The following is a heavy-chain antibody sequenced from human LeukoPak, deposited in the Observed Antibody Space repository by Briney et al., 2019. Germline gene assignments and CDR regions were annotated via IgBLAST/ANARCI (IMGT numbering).Heavy chain of an antibody. CDR1: RGSISSGGYS. J-gene: IGHJ4*02. D-gene: IGHD3-10*01. V-gene: IGHV4-30-2*01. Sequence: SQTLSFTCAASRGSISSGGYSWSRIRQPPGKGLECIGYMDHDGDTYYNPSLKGRVTISVDRSKNQFSLKVSSVTAADTAVYYCARGGVAPSGGPFFDYWGQGTLVTVSS. CDR2: MDHDGDT. CDR3: ARGGVAPSGGPFFDY.